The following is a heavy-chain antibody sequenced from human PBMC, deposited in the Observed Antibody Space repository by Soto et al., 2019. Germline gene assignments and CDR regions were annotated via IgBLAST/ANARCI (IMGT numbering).Heavy chain of an antibody. CDR2: ISSSSSTT. Sequence: PGGSLRLSCAASGFTFRSYSMNWVRQSPGKGPEWVSYISSSSSTTYYADSVKGRFTISGDNAKNSLYLQMNSLRDEDTALYYCARGVVGGTTDWGQGTLVTVSS. J-gene: IGHJ4*02. D-gene: IGHD1-26*01. CDR3: ARGVVGGTTD. V-gene: IGHV3-48*02. CDR1: GFTFRSYS.